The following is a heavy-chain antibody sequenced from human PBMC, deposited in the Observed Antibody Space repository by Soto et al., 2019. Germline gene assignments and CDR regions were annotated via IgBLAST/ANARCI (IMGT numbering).Heavy chain of an antibody. V-gene: IGHV4-30-4*01. J-gene: IGHJ4*02. CDR1: GGSISSGNYY. CDR3: AKDHDEDFGYDLDYFNY. D-gene: IGHD5-12*01. Sequence: PSETLSLTCTDSGGSISSGNYYWSWFRQPPGKGLEWIGYSYYSGSTSYNPSLKSRITISVDTSKNQFSLELSSVTVADTALYYCAKDHDEDFGYDLDYFNYWGRGTLVTVSS. CDR2: SYYSGST.